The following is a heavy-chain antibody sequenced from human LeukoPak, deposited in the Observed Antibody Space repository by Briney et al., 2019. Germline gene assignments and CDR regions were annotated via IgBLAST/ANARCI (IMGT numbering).Heavy chain of an antibody. V-gene: IGHV3-23*01. Sequence: PGGSLRLSCAASGFTFSSYAMSWVRQAPGKGLEWVSAISGSGGSTYYADSVKGRFTISRDNSKNTLHLQMNSLRAEDTAVYYCALVYYGDYERAYWGQGTLVTVSS. CDR2: ISGSGGST. D-gene: IGHD4-17*01. CDR3: ALVYYGDYERAY. CDR1: GFTFSSYA. J-gene: IGHJ4*02.